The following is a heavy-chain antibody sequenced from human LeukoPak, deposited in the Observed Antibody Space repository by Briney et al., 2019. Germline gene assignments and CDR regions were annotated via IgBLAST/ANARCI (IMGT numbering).Heavy chain of an antibody. D-gene: IGHD6-19*01. CDR3: AKIIVAGLYYFDY. V-gene: IGHV4-38-2*02. CDR1: GYSISSAYY. J-gene: IGHJ4*02. Sequence: PSETLSLTCTVSGYSISSAYYWGWIRQPPGKGLEWIGSIYHSGNTYYNPSLKSRVTLSVDTSKNQFSLRLSSVTAADTAVYYCAKIIVAGLYYFDYWGQGTLATVSS. CDR2: IYHSGNT.